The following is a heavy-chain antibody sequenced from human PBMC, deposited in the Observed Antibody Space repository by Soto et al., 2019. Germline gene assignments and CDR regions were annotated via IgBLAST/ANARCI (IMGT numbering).Heavy chain of an antibody. CDR3: AKDTLPTRRGDSYYYFDY. CDR2: ISWNSGSI. CDR1: GFTFDDYA. D-gene: IGHD1-26*01. J-gene: IGHJ4*02. V-gene: IGHV3-9*01. Sequence: PGGSLRLSCAASGFTFDDYAMHWVRQAPGKGLEWVSGISWNSGSIGYADSVKGRFTISRDNAKNSLYLQMNSLRAEDTALYYCAKDTLPTRRGDSYYYFDYWGQGTLVTVSS.